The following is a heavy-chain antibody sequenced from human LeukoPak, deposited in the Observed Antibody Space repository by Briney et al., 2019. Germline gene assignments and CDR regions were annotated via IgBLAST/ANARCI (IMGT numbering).Heavy chain of an antibody. CDR3: AKVASRGPVVAYFDY. V-gene: IGHV4-59*01. CDR2: IYYSGST. J-gene: IGHJ4*02. CDR1: GGSISTYY. Sequence: SETLSLTCTVSGGSISTYYWSWIRQPPGKGLEWIGYIYYSGSTNYNPSLKSRVTISVDTSKNQFSLKLNSVTAADTAVYYCAKVASRGPVVAYFDYWGQGTLVTVSS. D-gene: IGHD2-15*01.